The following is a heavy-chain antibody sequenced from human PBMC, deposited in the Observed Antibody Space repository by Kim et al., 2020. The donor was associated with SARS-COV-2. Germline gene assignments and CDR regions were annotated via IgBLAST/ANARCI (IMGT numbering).Heavy chain of an antibody. CDR2: ISASGAST. Sequence: GGSLRLSCAASGLTFSSFAFSWVRQAPGKGLEWVSGISASGASTYYADSVKGRFTVSRDTLRDTLYLQMNSLRAEDTAVYYCVNSRYTSGGGYWGQGTLV. D-gene: IGHD3-10*01. V-gene: IGHV3-23*01. CDR1: GLTFSSFA. CDR3: VNSRYTSGGGY. J-gene: IGHJ4*02.